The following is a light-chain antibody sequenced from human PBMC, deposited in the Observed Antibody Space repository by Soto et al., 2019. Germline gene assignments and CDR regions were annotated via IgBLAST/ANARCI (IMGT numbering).Light chain of an antibody. CDR2: DAT. Sequence: EIVLTQSPATLSLSPGERATLSCRASQSVSTYLAWYQQKPGQAPRLLVYDATKRATGIPARFSGSGSGTDFTLTINSLEPEDFAVYSCQQRSNWPLTCGGGTKVEIK. CDR3: QQRSNWPLT. V-gene: IGKV3-11*01. J-gene: IGKJ4*01. CDR1: QSVSTY.